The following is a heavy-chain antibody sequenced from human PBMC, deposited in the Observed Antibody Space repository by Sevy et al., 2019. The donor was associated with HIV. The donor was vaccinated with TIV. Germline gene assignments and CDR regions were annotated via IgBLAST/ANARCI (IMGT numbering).Heavy chain of an antibody. CDR3: ARDQYYDSSGSPYFDY. D-gene: IGHD3-22*01. CDR2: ISYDGSNK. V-gene: IGHV3-30-3*01. Sequence: GGSLRLSCAASGFTFSSYAMHWVHQAPGKGLEWVAVISYDGSNKYYADSVKGRFTISSDNSKNTWYLQMNSLGAEETAVYYCARDQYYDSSGSPYFDYWGQGTLVTVSS. J-gene: IGHJ4*02. CDR1: GFTFSSYA.